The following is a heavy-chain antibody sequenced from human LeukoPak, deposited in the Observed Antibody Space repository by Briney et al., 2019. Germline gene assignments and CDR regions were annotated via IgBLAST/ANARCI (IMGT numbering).Heavy chain of an antibody. CDR3: ASGPRSSDYYYYGMDV. J-gene: IGHJ6*02. CDR2: IKQDGSEK. D-gene: IGHD6-6*01. CDR1: GFTFSSYW. Sequence: GGSLRLSCAASGFTFSSYWMSWVRQAPGKGLEWVANIKQDGSEKYYVDSVKGRFTISRDSAKNSLYLQMNSLRAEDTAVYYCASGPRSSDYYYYGMDVWGQGTTVTVSS. V-gene: IGHV3-7*01.